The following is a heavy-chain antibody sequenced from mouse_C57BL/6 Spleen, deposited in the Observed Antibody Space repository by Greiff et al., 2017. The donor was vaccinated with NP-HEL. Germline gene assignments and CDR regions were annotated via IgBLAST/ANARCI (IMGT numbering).Heavy chain of an antibody. Sequence: VQLQQSGPELVKPGASVKISCKASGYTFTDYYMNWVKQSHGKSLEWIGDINPNNGGTSYNQKFKGKATLTVDKSSSTAYMELRSLTSEDSAVYYCARGGLREYWGQGTLVTVSA. J-gene: IGHJ3*01. D-gene: IGHD3-1*01. CDR3: ARGGLREY. V-gene: IGHV1-26*01. CDR1: GYTFTDYY. CDR2: INPNNGGT.